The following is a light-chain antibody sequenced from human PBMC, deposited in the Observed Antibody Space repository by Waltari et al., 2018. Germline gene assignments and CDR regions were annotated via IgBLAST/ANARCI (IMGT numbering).Light chain of an antibody. J-gene: IGLJ1*01. CDR3: AAWDDSLNGLYV. CDR2: RNE. Sequence: QSVLTQPPSASGAPGQRVTVSCSGSSSNLGSTTVNWSQQLPGTAPKLLISRNEQRPSGVPDRFSGSKSGTSASLAISGLQSEDEADYYCAAWDDSLNGLYVFGSGTKVTVL. CDR1: SSNLGSTT. V-gene: IGLV1-44*01.